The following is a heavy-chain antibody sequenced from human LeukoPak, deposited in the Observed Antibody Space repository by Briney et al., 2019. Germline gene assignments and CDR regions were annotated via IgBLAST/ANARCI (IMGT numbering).Heavy chain of an antibody. D-gene: IGHD2-2*01. J-gene: IGHJ4*02. CDR1: GYTFTSYY. CDR3: AREYCSSTSCDHYFDY. CDR2: INPSGGST. V-gene: IGHV1-46*01. Sequence: ASVKVSCKASGYTFTSYYMHWVRQAPGQGLEWMGIINPSGGSTSYAQKFQGRVTMTRDTSTSTVYMELSSLRSEDTAVYYCAREYCSSTSCDHYFDYWGQGTLVTVSS.